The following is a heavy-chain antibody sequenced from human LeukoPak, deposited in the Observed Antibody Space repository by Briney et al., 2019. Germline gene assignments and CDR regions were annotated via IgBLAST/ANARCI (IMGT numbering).Heavy chain of an antibody. CDR2: IHYSGST. V-gene: IGHV4-59*01. Sequence: PSETLSLTCTASGVSISSYYWSWIRQPPGKGLEWIGYIHYSGSTHYNPSLKSRVTISVDTSKNQVSLKLRSVTAADTAVYYCARTTEGYAGGPGYSYYYYMDVWGKGTTVTISS. J-gene: IGHJ6*03. CDR3: ARTTEGYAGGPGYSYYYYMDV. D-gene: IGHD5-12*01. CDR1: GVSISSYY.